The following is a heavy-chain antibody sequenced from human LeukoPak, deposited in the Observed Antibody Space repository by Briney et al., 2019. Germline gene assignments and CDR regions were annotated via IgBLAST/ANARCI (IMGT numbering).Heavy chain of an antibody. CDR3: ARGQIVVVMYYFDY. J-gene: IGHJ4*02. Sequence: SETLSLTCAVYGVSFSGYYWSWIRQPPGKGLEWIGEINHSGSTNYNPSLKSRVTISVDTSKNQFSMKLSSVTAADTAVYYCARGQIVVVMYYFDYWGQGTLVTVSS. CDR1: GVSFSGYY. D-gene: IGHD3-22*01. CDR2: INHSGST. V-gene: IGHV4-34*01.